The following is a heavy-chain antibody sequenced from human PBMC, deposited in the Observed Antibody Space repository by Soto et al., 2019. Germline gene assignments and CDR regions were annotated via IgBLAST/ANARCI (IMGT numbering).Heavy chain of an antibody. Sequence: QVQLVESGGGVVQPGRSLRLSCAASGFTFSSYGMHWVRQAPGKGLEWVAVISYDGSNKYYADSVKGRFTISRDNSKNTLYLQMNILGAEDTAVYYCAKDQLGHCSGGSCYYYGIDVWGQGTTVTVSS. CDR1: GFTFSSYG. J-gene: IGHJ6*02. CDR2: ISYDGSNK. V-gene: IGHV3-30*18. CDR3: AKDQLGHCSGGSCYYYGIDV. D-gene: IGHD2-15*01.